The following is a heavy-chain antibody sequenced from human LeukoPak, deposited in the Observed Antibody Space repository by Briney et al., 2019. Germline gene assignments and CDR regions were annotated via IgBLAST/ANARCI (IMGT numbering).Heavy chain of an antibody. D-gene: IGHD6-6*01. Sequence: GGSLRLSCAASGFTFDDYAMHWVRQAPGKGLGWVSGISWNSGSIGYADSVKGRFTISRDNAKNSLYLQMNSLRDEDTALYYCAKASRGSFISSSPHRLNYYYYMDVWGKGTTVTVSS. CDR3: AKASRGSFISSSPHRLNYYYYMDV. CDR2: ISWNSGSI. V-gene: IGHV3-9*01. CDR1: GFTFDDYA. J-gene: IGHJ6*03.